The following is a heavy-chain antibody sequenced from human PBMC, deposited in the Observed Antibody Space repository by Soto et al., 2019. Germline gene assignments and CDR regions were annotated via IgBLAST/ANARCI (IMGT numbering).Heavy chain of an antibody. J-gene: IGHJ6*02. CDR2: IYYSGST. D-gene: IGHD5-18*01. CDR1: GGSISSYY. CDR3: ARDRGYSYGVYYHYYGMDV. V-gene: IGHV4-59*01. Sequence: SETLSLTCTVSGGSISSYYWSWIRQPPGKGLEWIGYIYYSGSTNYNPSLKSRVTISVDTSKNQFSLKLSSVTAADTAVYYCARDRGYSYGVYYHYYGMDVWGQGTTVTVSS.